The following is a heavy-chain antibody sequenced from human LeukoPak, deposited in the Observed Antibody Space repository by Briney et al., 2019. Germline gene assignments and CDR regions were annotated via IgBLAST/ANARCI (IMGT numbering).Heavy chain of an antibody. V-gene: IGHV3-23*01. CDR2: IRGSGSNT. J-gene: IGHJ3*02. CDR3: AKGLRELWGDAFDM. CDR1: GFTFSSYG. Sequence: RGSLRLSCAAPGFTFSSYGMSWVRQAPGKGLEWVSGIRGSGSNTDYVASVKGRFTISRDNSKNTLYLQMNSLRAEDTAVYYCAKGLRELWGDAFDMWGQGTMVTVSS. D-gene: IGHD3-16*01.